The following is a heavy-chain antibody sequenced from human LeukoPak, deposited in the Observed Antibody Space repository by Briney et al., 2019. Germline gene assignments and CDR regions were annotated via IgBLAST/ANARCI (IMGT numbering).Heavy chain of an antibody. CDR1: GGTFSSYA. J-gene: IGHJ6*02. D-gene: IGHD3-10*01. CDR3: ASAPTRITMVRGVIPAYYYGMDV. Sequence: ASVKVSCKASGGTFSSYAISWVRQAPGQRLEWMGGIIPIFGTANYAQKFQGRVTITTDESTSTAYMELSSLRSEDTAVYYCASAPTRITMVRGVIPAYYYGMDVWGQGTTVTVSS. CDR2: IIPIFGTA. V-gene: IGHV1-69*05.